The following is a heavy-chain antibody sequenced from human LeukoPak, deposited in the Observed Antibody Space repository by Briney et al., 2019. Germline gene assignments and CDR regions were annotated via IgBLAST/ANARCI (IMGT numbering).Heavy chain of an antibody. V-gene: IGHV3-74*01. D-gene: IGHD5-24*01. Sequence: PGGSLRLSCAASGFTFSDYWMHWVRRAPGKGLVWVSRIISDGSSTSYADSVKGRFTMSRDNAKNTLYLQMNSLRAEDTAVYYCARDSRYNIEVWGQGTTVTVSS. CDR1: GFTFSDYW. J-gene: IGHJ6*02. CDR2: IISDGSST. CDR3: ARDSRYNIEV.